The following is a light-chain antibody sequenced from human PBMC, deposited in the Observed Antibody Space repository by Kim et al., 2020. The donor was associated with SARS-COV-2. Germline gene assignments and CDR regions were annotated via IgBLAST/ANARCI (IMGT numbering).Light chain of an antibody. Sequence: EIVLTQSPATLSLSPGERASLSCRASYSVSSSLAWYQQKPSRAPRLLIYDASKRAAGIPARFSGSGSGTDFTLTISSLEPEDFAVYYCQQRSTGALTFGGGTKVDIK. CDR3: QQRSTGALT. CDR1: YSVSSS. CDR2: DAS. V-gene: IGKV3-11*01. J-gene: IGKJ4*01.